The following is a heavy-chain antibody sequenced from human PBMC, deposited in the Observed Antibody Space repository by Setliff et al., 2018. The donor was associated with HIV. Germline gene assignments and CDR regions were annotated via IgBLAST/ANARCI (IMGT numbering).Heavy chain of an antibody. Sequence: NPSETLSLTCTIYGGSFSGNHWSWIRQSPGNGLEWIGEVLYNGGTRYNPSLENRVSMSVDTSKNQFSLKLLSVTAADTAVYYCRVWILRDTSDIWGQGTVVTVSS. V-gene: IGHV4-34*12. CDR3: RVWILRDTSDI. CDR1: GGSFSGNH. D-gene: IGHD1-1*01. CDR2: VLYNGGT. J-gene: IGHJ3*02.